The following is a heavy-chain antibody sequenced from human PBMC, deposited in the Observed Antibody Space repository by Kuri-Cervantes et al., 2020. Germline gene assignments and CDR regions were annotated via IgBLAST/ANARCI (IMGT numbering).Heavy chain of an antibody. V-gene: IGHV1-8*01. J-gene: IGHJ4*02. CDR2: MNPNSGNT. CDR3: ARDKGIYDPSGVRGNYFDY. CDR1: GYTFTSYD. Sequence: ASVKVSCKASGYTFTSYDINWVRQATGQGLEWMGWMNPNSGNTGYAQKFQGRVTMTRNTSISTAYMELSSLRSEDTAVYYCARDKGIYDPSGVRGNYFDYWGQGTLVTVSS. D-gene: IGHD3-22*01.